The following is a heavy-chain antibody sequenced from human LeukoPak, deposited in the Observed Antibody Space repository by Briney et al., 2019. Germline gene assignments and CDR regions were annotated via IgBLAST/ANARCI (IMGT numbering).Heavy chain of an antibody. CDR1: GYTFTGYY. D-gene: IGHD3-9*01. CDR3: ATPYYDILTGWDAFDI. CDR2: INPNSGGT. J-gene: IGHJ3*02. V-gene: IGHV1-2*02. Sequence: ASVKVSCKASGYTFTGYYMHWVRQAPGQGLEWMGWINPNSGGTNYAQKFQGRVTMTRDTSISTAYMELSRLRSDDTAVYYCATPYYDILTGWDAFDIWGQGTMVTVSS.